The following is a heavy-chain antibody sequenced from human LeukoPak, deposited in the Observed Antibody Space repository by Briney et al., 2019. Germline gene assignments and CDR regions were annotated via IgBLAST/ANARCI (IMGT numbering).Heavy chain of an antibody. J-gene: IGHJ4*02. D-gene: IGHD3-3*01. CDR3: ATDLLTYDFWSGYGY. CDR1: GFTVSSNY. V-gene: IGHV3-66*02. CDR2: IYSGGST. Sequence: TGGSLRLSXAASGFTVSSNYMSWVGQAPGKGLEWVSVIYSGGSTYYADSVKGRFTISRDNSKNTLYLQMYSLRAEDTAVYYCATDLLTYDFWSGYGYWGQGTLVTVSS.